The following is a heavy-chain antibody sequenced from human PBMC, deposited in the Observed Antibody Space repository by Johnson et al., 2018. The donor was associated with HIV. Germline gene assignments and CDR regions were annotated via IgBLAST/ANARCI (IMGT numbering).Heavy chain of an antibody. V-gene: IGHV3-33*08. CDR2: IWYDGSNK. Sequence: QVQLVESGGGVVQPGRSLRLSCAASGFTFSSYAMHWVRQAPGKGLEWVAVIWYDGSNKYYADSVKGRFTISRDNSKNTLYLQMNSLRAEDTAVYYCAGRGLYSGSYPIWGQGTMVTVSS. CDR3: AGRGLYSGSYPI. J-gene: IGHJ3*02. D-gene: IGHD1-26*01. CDR1: GFTFSSYA.